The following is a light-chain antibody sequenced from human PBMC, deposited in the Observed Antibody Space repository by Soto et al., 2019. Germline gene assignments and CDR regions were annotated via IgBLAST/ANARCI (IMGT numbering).Light chain of an antibody. CDR2: KAS. CDR3: QHYNRYSEA. J-gene: IGKJ1*01. V-gene: IGKV1-5*03. Sequence: DIQMTHSPSTLSAALVARVNITCRASQTISSLLAWYQQKPGKAPKLLIYKASTLKSGVPSRFSGSGSGTEFTLTISSLQPDDFVTYYCQHYNRYSEAFGQGTKVDIK. CDR1: QTISSL.